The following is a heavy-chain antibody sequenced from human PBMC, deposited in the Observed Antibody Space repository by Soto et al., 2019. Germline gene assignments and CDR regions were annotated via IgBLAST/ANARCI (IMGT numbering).Heavy chain of an antibody. CDR2: ISTSGSTI. J-gene: IGHJ6*02. Sequence: QVQLVESGGGLVKPGGSLRLSCAASGFTFSDYYMSWIRQAPGKGLECISYISTSGSTIYYADSVKGRFTISRDNAKNSLYLQMNSLRAEDTAVYYCVRDTPVSGYYYYYGMDVWGQGTTVTVSS. CDR3: VRDTPVSGYYYYYGMDV. CDR1: GFTFSDYY. V-gene: IGHV3-11*01.